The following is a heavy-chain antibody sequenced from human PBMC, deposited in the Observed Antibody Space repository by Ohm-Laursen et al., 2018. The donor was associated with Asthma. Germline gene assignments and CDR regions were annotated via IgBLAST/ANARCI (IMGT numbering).Heavy chain of an antibody. CDR2: INPSGDGT. CDR3: ASSAYGSGSYYRYYFDY. Sequence: ASVKVSCKASGFTFSNHYFHWVRQAPGQGLEWMGLINPSGDGTNYAPKFQGRVTMTRDSSTTTAYMDLSALTSEDTAVYYCASSAYGSGSYYRYYFDYWGQGTLVTVSS. J-gene: IGHJ4*02. CDR1: GFTFSNHY. V-gene: IGHV1-46*01. D-gene: IGHD3-10*01.